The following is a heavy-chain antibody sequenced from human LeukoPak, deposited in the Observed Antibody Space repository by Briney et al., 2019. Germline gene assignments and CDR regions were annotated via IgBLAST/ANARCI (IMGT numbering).Heavy chain of an antibody. V-gene: IGHV3-30*02. CDR3: AKDGGGFTPNYYYYYGMDV. Sequence: GGSLRLSCAASGFTFSSHGMHWVRQAPGKGLEGVAFIRYDGSNKYYADSVKGRFTISRDNSKNTLYLQMNSLRAEDTAVYYCAKDGGGFTPNYYYYYGMDVWGQGTTVTVSS. CDR2: IRYDGSNK. D-gene: IGHD3-16*01. CDR1: GFTFSSHG. J-gene: IGHJ6*02.